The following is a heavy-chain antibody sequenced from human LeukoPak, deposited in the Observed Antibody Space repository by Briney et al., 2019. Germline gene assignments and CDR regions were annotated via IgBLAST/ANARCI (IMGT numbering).Heavy chain of an antibody. D-gene: IGHD1-26*01. V-gene: IGHV4-30-4*01. Sequence: SEALSLTCTVSGGSISSGDYYWSWIRQPPGKGLEWIGYIYYSGSTYYNPSLKSRVTISVDTSKNQFSLKLSSVTAADTAVYYCARVGATLLDYWGQGTLVTVSS. J-gene: IGHJ4*02. CDR1: GGSISSGDYY. CDR2: IYYSGST. CDR3: ARVGATLLDY.